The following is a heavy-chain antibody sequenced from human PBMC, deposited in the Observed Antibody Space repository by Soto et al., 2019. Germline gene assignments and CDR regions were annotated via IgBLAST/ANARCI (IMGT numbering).Heavy chain of an antibody. D-gene: IGHD4-17*01. CDR2: IYNTGST. CDR1: GVAVSGFY. J-gene: IGHJ2*01. V-gene: IGHV4-59*02. Sequence: QVQLQESGPGLVKSSETLSLTCTVSGVAVSGFYWSWLRPPPGKELQWIGYIYNTGSTNYNPSLQSRVIISVDTSMTQFSLKVTSVTAAATAVYYCARRATLYGDYDSWSFDLWGRGTLVPFSS. CDR3: ARRATLYGDYDSWSFDL.